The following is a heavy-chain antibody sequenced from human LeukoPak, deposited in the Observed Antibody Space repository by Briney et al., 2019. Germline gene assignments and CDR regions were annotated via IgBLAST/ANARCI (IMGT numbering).Heavy chain of an antibody. CDR1: GYSISSGYY. D-gene: IGHD3-9*01. Sequence: SETLSLTCTVSGYSISSGYYWGWIRQPPGKGLEWIGSIYHSGSTYYNPSLKSRVTISVDTSKNQFSLKLSSVTAADTAVYYCARQSHLTGYADDYWGQGTLVTVSS. CDR3: ARQSHLTGYADDY. J-gene: IGHJ4*02. V-gene: IGHV4-38-2*02. CDR2: IYHSGST.